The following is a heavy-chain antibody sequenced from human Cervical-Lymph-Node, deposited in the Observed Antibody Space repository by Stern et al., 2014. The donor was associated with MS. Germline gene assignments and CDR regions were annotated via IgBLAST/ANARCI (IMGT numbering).Heavy chain of an antibody. V-gene: IGHV3-21*01. J-gene: IGHJ6*02. CDR1: GFTFSSYT. CDR3: ARTSGYDTGDYYCYYGMDV. Sequence: VQLVESGGGLVKPGGFLRLSCAASGFTFSSYTMNWVRQAPGKGLEWVSSISSTSSYIYYADSVKGRFTISRDSAKNSLHLQMNRLRAEDTAVYYCARTSGYDTGDYYCYYGMDVWGQGTTVTVSS. CDR2: ISSTSSYI. D-gene: IGHD5-12*01.